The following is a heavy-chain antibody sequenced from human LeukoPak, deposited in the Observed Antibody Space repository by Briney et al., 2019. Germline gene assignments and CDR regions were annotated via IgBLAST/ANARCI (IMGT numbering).Heavy chain of an antibody. CDR2: ISGSGGST. Sequence: GGSLRLSCAASGFTFSSYAMSWVRQAPGKGLEWVSAISGSGGSTYYADSVKGRFTISRDNSKNTLYLQMNSLEAEDTAVYYCAKASYDSSGYPGDWGQGTLVTVSS. CDR1: GFTFSSYA. CDR3: AKASYDSSGYPGD. V-gene: IGHV3-23*01. J-gene: IGHJ4*02. D-gene: IGHD3-22*01.